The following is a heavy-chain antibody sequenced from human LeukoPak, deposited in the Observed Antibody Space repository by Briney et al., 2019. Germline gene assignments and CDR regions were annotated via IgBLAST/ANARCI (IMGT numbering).Heavy chain of an antibody. Sequence: GGSLRLSCAASGFTFSSYWMSWVRQAPGKGLEGVANIKQDGSEKYYVDSVKGRFTISRDNAKNSLYLQMNSLRAEDTAVYYCARDLSRAGDFWSGYYTYYYYYMDVWGKGTTVTVSS. CDR1: GFTFSSYW. J-gene: IGHJ6*03. V-gene: IGHV3-7*01. D-gene: IGHD3-3*01. CDR3: ARDLSRAGDFWSGYYTYYYYYMDV. CDR2: IKQDGSEK.